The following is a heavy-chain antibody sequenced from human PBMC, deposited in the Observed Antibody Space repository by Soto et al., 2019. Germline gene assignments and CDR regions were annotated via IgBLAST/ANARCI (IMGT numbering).Heavy chain of an antibody. V-gene: IGHV1-18*04. Sequence: QVKLVQSGAEVKKPGASVKVSCKTSGYTFTNHGINWVRQAPGQGIEWMGWINPYNANVNYAQKLQGRVTMTTDTSTGTAYMDLRSLTSDDTAVYYCARDRVSGIWGDAFDFWGQGTMVTVSS. CDR1: GYTFTNHG. D-gene: IGHD3-16*01. CDR3: ARDRVSGIWGDAFDF. J-gene: IGHJ3*01. CDR2: INPYNANV.